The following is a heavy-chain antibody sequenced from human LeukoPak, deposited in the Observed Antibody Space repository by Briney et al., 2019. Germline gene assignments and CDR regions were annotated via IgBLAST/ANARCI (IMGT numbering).Heavy chain of an antibody. CDR3: ASGYCSSTSCYFHYYYYMDV. CDR2: IIPIFGTA. D-gene: IGHD2-2*03. J-gene: IGHJ6*03. V-gene: IGHV1-69*13. Sequence: RASVKVSCKASGGTFSSYAISWVRQAPGQGLEWMGRIIPIFGTANYAQKFQGRVTITADESTSTAYMELSSLRSEDTAVYYCASGYCSSTSCYFHYYYYMDVWGKGTTVTVSS. CDR1: GGTFSSYA.